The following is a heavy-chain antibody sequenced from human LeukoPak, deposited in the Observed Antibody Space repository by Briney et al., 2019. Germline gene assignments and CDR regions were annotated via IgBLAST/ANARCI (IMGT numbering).Heavy chain of an antibody. CDR1: GGSISSSSHY. D-gene: IGHD3-16*02. Sequence: SETLSLTCTVSGGSISSSSHYWGWIRQPPGKGLEWIASIYYSGGTYANPSLRTRVTISVDTSKNQFSLKLSSVTAADTAMYYCAREWDWGITLGGIIVSWFDPWGQGSLVTVSS. V-gene: IGHV4-39*07. CDR3: AREWDWGITLGGIIVSWFDP. J-gene: IGHJ5*02. CDR2: IYYSGGT.